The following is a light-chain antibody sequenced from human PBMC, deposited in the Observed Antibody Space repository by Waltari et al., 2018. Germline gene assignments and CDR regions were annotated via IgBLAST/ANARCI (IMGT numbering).Light chain of an antibody. CDR3: QQSYSTPPT. CDR2: AAS. CDR1: QSISSY. V-gene: IGKV1-39*01. Sequence: DIQMTQSPPSLPASVGDRVTITSRTSQSISSYLNWYQQKPGKAPKLLIYAASSLQSWVPSRFSGSGSGTDFTLTISSLQPEDFATYYCQQSYSTPPTFGQGTKLEIK. J-gene: IGKJ2*01.